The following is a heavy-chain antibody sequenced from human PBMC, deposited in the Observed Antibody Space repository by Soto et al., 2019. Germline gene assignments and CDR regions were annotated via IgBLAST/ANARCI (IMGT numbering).Heavy chain of an antibody. D-gene: IGHD5-12*01. V-gene: IGHV3-33*06. CDR2: IWYGGSNK. Sequence: PGGSLRLSCAASGFTFSSYGMHWVRQAPGKGLEWVAVIWYGGSNKYYADSVKGRFTISRDNSKNTLYLQMNSLRAEDTAVYYCAKLEYGYNPPMWGQGTLVPVSP. CDR3: AKLEYGYNPPM. CDR1: GFTFSSYG. J-gene: IGHJ4*02.